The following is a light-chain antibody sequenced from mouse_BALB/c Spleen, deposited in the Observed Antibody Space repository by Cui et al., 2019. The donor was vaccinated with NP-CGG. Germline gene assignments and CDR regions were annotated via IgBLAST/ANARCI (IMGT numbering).Light chain of an antibody. Sequence: DVVTQESALRTSPGETVTLTCRTSTGAVTSSNYANWVQEKPDYLFTGLIGGTNNRAPGVPARFSGSLIGDKAALTITGAQTEDEAIYFCALWYSNHWVFGGGTKLTVL. CDR1: TGAVTSSNY. V-gene: IGLV1*01. J-gene: IGLJ1*01. CDR2: GTN. CDR3: ALWYSNHWV.